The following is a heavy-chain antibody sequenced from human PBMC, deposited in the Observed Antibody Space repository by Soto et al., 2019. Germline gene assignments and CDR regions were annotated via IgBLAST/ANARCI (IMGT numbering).Heavy chain of an antibody. Sequence: SETLSLTCDVAGYSISNGYYWGWIRQPPGKGLEWIGNIYHTGSTYYNPSLKSRVTISVDKSKNQFSLKLSSVTAADTAVYYCARRGSSGTPVDYWGQGTLVTVSS. CDR2: IYHTGST. D-gene: IGHD1-26*01. V-gene: IGHV4-38-2*01. J-gene: IGHJ4*02. CDR3: ARRGSSGTPVDY. CDR1: GYSISNGYY.